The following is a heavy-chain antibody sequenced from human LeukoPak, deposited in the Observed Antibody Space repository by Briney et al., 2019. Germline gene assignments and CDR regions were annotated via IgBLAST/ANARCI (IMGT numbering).Heavy chain of an antibody. CDR2: ISWNSGSI. V-gene: IGHV3-9*01. D-gene: IGHD2-15*01. Sequence: GRSLRLSCAASGFTFDDYAMHWVRQAPGKGLEWVSGISWNSGSIGYADSVKGRFTISRDNAKNSLYLQMNSLRAEDTALYYCAKDFNSYSAYWGQGTLVTVSS. CDR3: AKDFNSYSAY. CDR1: GFTFDDYA. J-gene: IGHJ4*02.